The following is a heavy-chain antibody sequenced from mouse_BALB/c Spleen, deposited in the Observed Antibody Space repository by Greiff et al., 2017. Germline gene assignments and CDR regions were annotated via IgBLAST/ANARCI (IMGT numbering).Heavy chain of an antibody. V-gene: IGHV2-9*02. CDR2: IWAGGST. Sequence: VQGVESGPGLVAPSQSLSITCTVSGFSLTSYGVHWVRQPPGKGLEWLGVIWAGGSTNYNSALMSRLSISKDNSKSQVFLKMNSLQTDDTAMYYCAREGGIYYGNYVFAYWGQGTLVTVSA. CDR3: AREGGIYYGNYVFAY. J-gene: IGHJ3*01. D-gene: IGHD2-1*01. CDR1: GFSLTSYG.